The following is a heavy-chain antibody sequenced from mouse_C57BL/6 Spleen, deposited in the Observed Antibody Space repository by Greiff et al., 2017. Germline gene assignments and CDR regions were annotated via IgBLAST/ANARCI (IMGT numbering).Heavy chain of an antibody. CDR1: GYTFTSYG. CDR3: ARSWNDYDGAPFAY. Sequence: QVQLQQSGAELARPGASVKLSCKASGYTFTSYGISWVKQRTGQGLEWIGEIYPRSGNTYYNEKFKGKATLTADKSSSTAYMELRSLTSEDSAVYVCARSWNDYDGAPFAYWGQGTLVTVSA. CDR2: IYPRSGNT. J-gene: IGHJ3*01. V-gene: IGHV1-81*01. D-gene: IGHD2-4*01.